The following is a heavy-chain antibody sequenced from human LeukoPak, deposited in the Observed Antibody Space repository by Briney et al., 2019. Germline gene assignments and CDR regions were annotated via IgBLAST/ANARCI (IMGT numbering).Heavy chain of an antibody. CDR1: GDSISYFY. D-gene: IGHD3-22*01. Sequence: SETLSLTCSVSGDSISYFYWSWIRQPPGKGLEWIGYIYYSGSANYNPSLKSRVTISVDTSKNQFSLKLSSVTAADTAVYYCARVWSDYYDSSGYYYDYWGQGTLVTVSS. J-gene: IGHJ4*02. CDR3: ARVWSDYYDSSGYYYDY. CDR2: IYYSGSA. V-gene: IGHV4-59*01.